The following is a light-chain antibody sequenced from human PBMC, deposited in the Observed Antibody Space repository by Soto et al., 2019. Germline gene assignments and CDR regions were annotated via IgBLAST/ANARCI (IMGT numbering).Light chain of an antibody. Sequence: DTQMTQSPSTLSASVGDRVTMTCRASQSISNWLAWYQQKPGKAPKPLINDASSLESGVPSRFSGSGSGTEFTLTISSLQPDDFATYYCQQYNSFSGTFGQGTKVDIK. CDR2: DAS. J-gene: IGKJ1*01. CDR1: QSISNW. V-gene: IGKV1-5*01. CDR3: QQYNSFSGT.